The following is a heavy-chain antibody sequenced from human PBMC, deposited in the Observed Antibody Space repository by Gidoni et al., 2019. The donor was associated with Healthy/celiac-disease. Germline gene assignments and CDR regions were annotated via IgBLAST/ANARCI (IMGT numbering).Heavy chain of an antibody. CDR2: IRSSSRYI. D-gene: IGHD5-12*01. J-gene: IGHJ4*02. CDR1: GLTFSSYS. Sequence: EVQLVESGGGLVKPGGSLRLSCAASGLTFSSYSMNWVRQAPGKGLEWVSSIRSSSRYIYYADSVKGRFTISRDNAKNSLYLQMNSLRAEDTAVYYCARDIVDSGYDYIDYWGQGTLVTVSS. V-gene: IGHV3-21*01. CDR3: ARDIVDSGYDYIDY.